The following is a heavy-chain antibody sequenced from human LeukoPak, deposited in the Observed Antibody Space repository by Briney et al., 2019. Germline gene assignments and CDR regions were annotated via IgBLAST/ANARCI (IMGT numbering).Heavy chain of an antibody. V-gene: IGHV3-53*01. J-gene: IGHJ4*02. Sequence: GGSLRLSCAASGFSVSGTHMSWVRQPPGKGLEWVSAMYTGGTTYYANSVTGRFTISRGNSKNTLYLHMNSLRVEDTAVYYCAKDEATSGGGLASWGQGTLVSVSS. CDR1: GFSVSGTH. D-gene: IGHD3-16*01. CDR3: AKDEATSGGGLAS. CDR2: MYTGGTT.